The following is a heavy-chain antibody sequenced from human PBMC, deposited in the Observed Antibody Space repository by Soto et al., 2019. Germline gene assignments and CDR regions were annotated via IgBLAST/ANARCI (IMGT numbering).Heavy chain of an antibody. V-gene: IGHV3-23*01. D-gene: IGHD3-10*01. CDR2: ISGSGGST. CDR1: GFTFSSYA. CDR3: AKKGGSGSYPWDWFDP. Sequence: GGSLRLSCAASGFTFSSYAMSWVRQAPGKGLEWVSAISGSGGSTYYADSVKGRFTISRDNSKNTLYLQMNSLRAEDTAVYYCAKKGGSGSYPWDWFDPWGQGTLVTVSS. J-gene: IGHJ5*02.